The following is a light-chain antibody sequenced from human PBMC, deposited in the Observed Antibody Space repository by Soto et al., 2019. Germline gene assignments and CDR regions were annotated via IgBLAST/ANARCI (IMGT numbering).Light chain of an antibody. CDR1: QSVSSN. CDR2: GAS. V-gene: IGKV3-15*01. Sequence: EIVMTQSPATLSVSPGERATLSCRSRQSVSSNLAWYQQKPGQAPRLLIYGASTRATGIPARFSGSGSGTEVTLTISSLQSEDFEVYYCQQYNNWPPMWTFGQGTKVEIK. CDR3: QQYNNWPPMWT. J-gene: IGKJ1*01.